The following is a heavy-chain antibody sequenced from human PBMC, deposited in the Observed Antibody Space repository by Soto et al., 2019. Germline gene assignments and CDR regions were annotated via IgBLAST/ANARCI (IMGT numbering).Heavy chain of an antibody. J-gene: IGHJ4*02. CDR3: ARAINDYYFDS. CDR1: GGSVTTYY. D-gene: IGHD3-16*01. Sequence: LTCTVSGGSVTTYYWSWIRQPAGKGLEWIGHIYSSSSTNYNPSLKSRVTMSVDTSKNQFSLKLGSVTAADTAVYYCARAINDYYFDSWGQGTLVTVSS. V-gene: IGHV4-4*07. CDR2: IYSSSST.